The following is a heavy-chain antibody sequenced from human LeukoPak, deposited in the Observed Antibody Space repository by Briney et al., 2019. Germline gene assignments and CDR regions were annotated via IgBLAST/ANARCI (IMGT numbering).Heavy chain of an antibody. J-gene: IGHJ4*02. V-gene: IGHV3-7*04. CDR1: GSTFNNYN. Sequence: PPGGSLRLSCAASGSTFNNYNMNWVRQAPGKGLEWVATITLDGSDSYYVDSVKGRFTVSRDNAKNSLYLQMNSLRVEDTAVFYCTTENWYVFENWGQGSLVTVSS. CDR2: ITLDGSDS. D-gene: IGHD1-1*01. CDR3: TTENWYVFEN.